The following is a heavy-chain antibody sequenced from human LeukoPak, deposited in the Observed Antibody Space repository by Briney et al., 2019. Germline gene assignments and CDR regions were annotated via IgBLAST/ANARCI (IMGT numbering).Heavy chain of an antibody. CDR2: ISGSGGST. D-gene: IGHD3-22*01. J-gene: IGHJ1*01. V-gene: IGHV3-23*01. CDR1: GFTFSSYA. Sequence: PGGSLRLSCAASGFTFSSYAMSWVRQTPGKGLEWVSAISGSGGSTYYADSVKGRFTISRDNSKNTLYLQMNSLKTEDTAVYYCTRDIKPDYYDSSGVEYFQHWGQGTLVTVSS. CDR3: TRDIKPDYYDSSGVEYFQH.